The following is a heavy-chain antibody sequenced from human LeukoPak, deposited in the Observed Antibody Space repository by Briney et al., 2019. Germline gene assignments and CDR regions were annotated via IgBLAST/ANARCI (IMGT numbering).Heavy chain of an antibody. CDR3: ARDREYSYGYGDFDY. J-gene: IGHJ4*02. Sequence: GESLKISCKGSGYSFTSYWIGWVRQMPGKGLEWMGIIYPGDSDTRYSLSFQGQVTISADKSISTAYLQWSSLKASDTAMYYCARDREYSYGYGDFDYWGQGTLVTVSS. D-gene: IGHD5-18*01. CDR2: IYPGDSDT. V-gene: IGHV5-51*01. CDR1: GYSFTSYW.